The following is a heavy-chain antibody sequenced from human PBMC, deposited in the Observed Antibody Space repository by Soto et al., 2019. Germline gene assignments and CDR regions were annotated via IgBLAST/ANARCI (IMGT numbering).Heavy chain of an antibody. D-gene: IGHD5-18*01. V-gene: IGHV1-69*04. CDR1: GYTFTSYG. CDR2: IIPILGIA. J-gene: IGHJ4*02. CDR3: ARVTGGSWLQPL. Sequence: SVKVSCKASGYTFTSYGISWVRQAPGQGLEWMGRIIPILGIANYAQKFQGRVTITADKSTSTAYMELSSLRSEDTAVYYCARVTGGSWLQPLWGQGTLVTVSS.